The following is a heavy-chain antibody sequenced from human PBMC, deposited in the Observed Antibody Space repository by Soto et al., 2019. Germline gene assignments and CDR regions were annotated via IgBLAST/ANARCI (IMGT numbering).Heavy chain of an antibody. V-gene: IGHV3-21*02. D-gene: IGHD1-1*01. CDR3: ARILFYRPGNDAFDV. CDR1: GFTFSTYG. J-gene: IGHJ3*01. CDR2: IGRVSTAM. Sequence: EVQLVESGGGLVKPGGSLRLSCAASGFTFSTYGMTWVRQAPGKGLEWVSSIGRVSTAMFYSASVKGRFAVSRDNAKNSLFLQLNSLRVEDTAVYYCARILFYRPGNDAFDVWGQGTVVTVSS.